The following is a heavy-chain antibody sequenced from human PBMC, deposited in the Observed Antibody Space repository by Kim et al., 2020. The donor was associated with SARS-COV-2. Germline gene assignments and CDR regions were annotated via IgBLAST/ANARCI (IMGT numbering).Heavy chain of an antibody. CDR1: GFTFSASA. J-gene: IGHJ5*02. D-gene: IGHD3-10*01. CDR2: IRSKADSYAT. Sequence: GGSLRLSCAASGFTFSASAMHWVRQASGKGLEWVGRIRSKADSYATAYAASVKGRFTISRDDSKNTAYLQMNSLKTEDTAVYYCIRGGVPELLLFDPWGQGTLVIVSS. V-gene: IGHV3-73*01. CDR3: IRGGVPELLLFDP.